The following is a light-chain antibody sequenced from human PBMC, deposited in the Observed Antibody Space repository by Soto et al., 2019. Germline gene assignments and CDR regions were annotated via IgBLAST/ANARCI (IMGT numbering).Light chain of an antibody. Sequence: QSVLTQPPSASGTPGQRVTISCSGSSPNIGGNAVNWYQQLPGTAPKLLIYRNNQRPSGVPDRFSGSKSGTSASLAISGLRSEDEADYYCAAWDDSLSGLNWVFGGGTKLTVL. CDR2: RNN. J-gene: IGLJ3*02. CDR3: AAWDDSLSGLNWV. CDR1: SPNIGGNA. V-gene: IGLV1-47*01.